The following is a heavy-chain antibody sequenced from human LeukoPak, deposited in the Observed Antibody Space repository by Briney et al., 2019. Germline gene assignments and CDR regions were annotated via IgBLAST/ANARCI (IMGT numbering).Heavy chain of an antibody. D-gene: IGHD3-10*01. J-gene: IGHJ5*01. CDR3: ARRLITMVRGVISLNNWFDS. CDR2: INHSGST. Sequence: SETLSLTCAVYGGSFSGYYWSWIRQPPGKGLEWIGEINHSGSTNYNPSLKSRVTISVDTSKNQFSLKLSSVTAADTAVYYCARRLITMVRGVISLNNWFDSWGQGTLVTVSS. CDR1: GGSFSGYY. V-gene: IGHV4-34*01.